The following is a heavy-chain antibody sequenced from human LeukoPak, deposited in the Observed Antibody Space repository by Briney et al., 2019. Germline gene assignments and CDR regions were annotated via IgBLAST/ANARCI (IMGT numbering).Heavy chain of an antibody. CDR2: ISGSGGSA. D-gene: IGHD2-15*01. V-gene: IGHV3-23*01. CDR3: AKDKGYCSGGSCYSVLRWGFDY. Sequence: GGSLRLSCAASGFTFSSYSMNWVRQAPGKGLEWVAAISGSGGSAYYADSVKGRFTISRDNSKNTLYLQMNSLRAEDTAVYYCAKDKGYCSGGSCYSVLRWGFDYWGQGTLVTVSS. CDR1: GFTFSSYS. J-gene: IGHJ4*02.